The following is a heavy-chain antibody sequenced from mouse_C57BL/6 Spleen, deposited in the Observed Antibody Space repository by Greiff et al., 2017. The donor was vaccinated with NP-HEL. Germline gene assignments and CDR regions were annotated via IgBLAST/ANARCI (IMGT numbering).Heavy chain of an antibody. Sequence: QVQLQQPGAELVKPGASVKLSCKASGYTFTSYWMHWVKQRPGQGLEWIGMIHPNSGSTNYNEKFKSKATLTVDKSSSTAYMQLSSLTSEDSAVYYCARTAIYYGKDDYFDYWGQGTTLTVSS. CDR1: GYTFTSYW. D-gene: IGHD2-1*01. J-gene: IGHJ2*01. CDR2: IHPNSGST. CDR3: ARTAIYYGKDDYFDY. V-gene: IGHV1-64*01.